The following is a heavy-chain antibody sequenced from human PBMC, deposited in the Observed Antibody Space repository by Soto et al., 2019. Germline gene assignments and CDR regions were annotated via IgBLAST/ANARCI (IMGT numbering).Heavy chain of an antibody. CDR1: GYSFIANW. J-gene: IGHJ5*01. Sequence: PGESLKISCKVSGYSFIANWIAWVRQMPGEGLEWMGIINPADSDIRYSPSFQGQVTISVDKSINTAYLQWSSLKASDTATYYCTRPQSSGWYDFWGQGTLVTVSS. CDR3: TRPQSSGWYDF. CDR2: INPADSDI. V-gene: IGHV5-51*01. D-gene: IGHD3-22*01.